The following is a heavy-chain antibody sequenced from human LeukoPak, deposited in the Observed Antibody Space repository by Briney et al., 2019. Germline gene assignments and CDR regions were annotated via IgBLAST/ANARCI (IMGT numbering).Heavy chain of an antibody. CDR1: GYTFTGYY. J-gene: IGHJ4*02. V-gene: IGHV1-2*02. CDR2: INPNSGGT. Sequence: ASVKVSCKASGYTFTGYYMHWVRQAPGQGLEWMGWINPNSGGTNYAQKFQNRVTMTRDTSISTAYMELGRLRSDDTAVYYCAREQWELLGFVSSVDYWGQGTLVTVSS. CDR3: AREQWELLGFVSSVDY. D-gene: IGHD1-26*01.